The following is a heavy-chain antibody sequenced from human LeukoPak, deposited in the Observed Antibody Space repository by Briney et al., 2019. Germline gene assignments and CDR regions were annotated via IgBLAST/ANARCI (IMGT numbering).Heavy chain of an antibody. CDR1: GFTFSDYY. CDR2: ISSSGSTI. D-gene: IGHD3-22*01. CDR3: ARYYYGSSGYYYSDY. Sequence: GGSLRLSCAASGFTFSDYYMSWIRQAPGKGLEWVSYISSSGSTIYYADSLKGRFTISRDNAKNSLSLQMNSLRAEDTAVYYCARYYYGSSGYYYSDYWGQGTLVTVSS. J-gene: IGHJ4*02. V-gene: IGHV3-11*04.